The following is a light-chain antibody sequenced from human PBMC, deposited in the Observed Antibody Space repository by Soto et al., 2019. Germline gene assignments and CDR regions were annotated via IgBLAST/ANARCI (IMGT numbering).Light chain of an antibody. CDR3: QQANSYPLT. Sequence: DTQMTHSPSSVSASVGDRVTITCRASQGANAWLAWYQKKPGKAPELLIYEASTLHSGVPSRFSGSGSGTDFTLTISSLQPEDFATYYCQQANSYPLTCGGGTKVEVQ. V-gene: IGKV1-12*01. CDR2: EAS. CDR1: QGANAW. J-gene: IGKJ4*02.